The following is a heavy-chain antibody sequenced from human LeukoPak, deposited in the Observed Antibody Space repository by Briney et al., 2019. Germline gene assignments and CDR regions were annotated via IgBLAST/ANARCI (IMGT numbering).Heavy chain of an antibody. J-gene: IGHJ4*02. Sequence: GGSLRLSCAASGFTFFSYTMNWVRQAPGKGLEWVSSISSSSSYIYYADSVKGRFTISRDNAKNSLYLQMNSLRAEDTAVYYCARVARWLQDYWGQGTLVTVSS. V-gene: IGHV3-21*01. D-gene: IGHD5-24*01. CDR2: ISSSSSYI. CDR1: GFTFFSYT. CDR3: ARVARWLQDY.